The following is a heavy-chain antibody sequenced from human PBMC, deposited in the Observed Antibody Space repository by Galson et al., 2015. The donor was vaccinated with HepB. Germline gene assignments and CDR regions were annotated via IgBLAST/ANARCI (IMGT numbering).Heavy chain of an antibody. Sequence: SLRLSCAASGFTFSTFAMAWVRQAPGKGLEWVSVIFAGGDNPYYANSVKGRFTISRDNSKNTLSLHMNNLSAEDTAVYYCAKGYGYFDYWGQGTLVTVSS. CDR2: IFAGGDNP. D-gene: IGHD3-16*01. CDR3: AKGYGYFDY. J-gene: IGHJ4*02. V-gene: IGHV3-23*01. CDR1: GFTFSTFA.